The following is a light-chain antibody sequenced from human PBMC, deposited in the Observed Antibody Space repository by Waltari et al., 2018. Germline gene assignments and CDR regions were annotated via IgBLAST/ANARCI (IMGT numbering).Light chain of an antibody. CDR3: QQYNNWRT. CDR2: GAS. V-gene: IGKV3-15*01. J-gene: IGKJ2*01. CDR1: QSISRN. Sequence: EILMTQSSPTLSVSPGERVTLSCRASQSISRNLAWYQQKPGQAPRLLIYGASTRATGIPARFSGSGSGTEFTLTISSLQSEDFAVYYCQQYNNWRTFGQGTKLEIK.